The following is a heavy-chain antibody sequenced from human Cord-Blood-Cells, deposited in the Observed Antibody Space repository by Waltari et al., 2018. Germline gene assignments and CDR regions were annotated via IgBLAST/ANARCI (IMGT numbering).Heavy chain of an antibody. D-gene: IGHD3-3*01. CDR1: GYTFTSYG. V-gene: IGHV1-18*04. J-gene: IGHJ4*02. CDR2: ISAYNGNT. CDR3: ARDRGNSYYDFWSGYYPDY. Sequence: QVQLVQSGAEVKKPGASVKVSCKASGYTFTSYGISWVRQAPGQGIEWMGWISAYNGNTNYAQKLQGRVTMTTDTSTSTAYMELRSLRSDDTAVYYCARDRGNSYYDFWSGYYPDYWGQGTLVTVSS.